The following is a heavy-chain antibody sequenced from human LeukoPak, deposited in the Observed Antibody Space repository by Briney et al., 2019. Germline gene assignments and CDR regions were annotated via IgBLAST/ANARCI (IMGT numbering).Heavy chain of an antibody. V-gene: IGHV3-7*03. J-gene: IGHJ4*02. D-gene: IGHD6-13*01. CDR1: GFTFSSYW. Sequence: PGGSLRLSCAASGFTFSSYWMSWVHQAPGKGLEWVANIKDDGSEKYYVDSVKGRFTISRDDAKNSLYLQMNSLRAEDTAVYYCARARDSSWDYWGQGTLVTVSS. CDR2: IKDDGSEK. CDR3: ARARDSSWDY.